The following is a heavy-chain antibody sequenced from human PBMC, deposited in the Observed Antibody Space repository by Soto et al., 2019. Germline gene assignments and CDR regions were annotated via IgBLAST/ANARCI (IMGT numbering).Heavy chain of an antibody. CDR2: ISGSGGST. V-gene: IGHV3-23*01. D-gene: IGHD1-26*01. J-gene: IGHJ4*02. Sequence: PGGSLRLSCAASGFTISSYAMSWVRQAPGKGLEWVSAISGSGGSTDYADSVKGRFAVSRDNSKNTLYLQMNSLRVEDTAVYYCARDRRELLGIYYFDYWGQGTLVTVSS. CDR3: ARDRRELLGIYYFDY. CDR1: GFTISSYA.